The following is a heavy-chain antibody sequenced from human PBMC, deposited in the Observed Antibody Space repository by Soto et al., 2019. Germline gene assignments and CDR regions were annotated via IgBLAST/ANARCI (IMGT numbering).Heavy chain of an antibody. Sequence: SETLSLTCAVYGGSFSGYYWSWIRQPPGKGLEWIGEINHSGSTNYNPSLKSRVTISVDTSKNQFSLKLSSVTAADTAVYYCARGPPIRFLEWLLSSPQFDYWGQGTLVTVSS. CDR1: GGSFSGYY. J-gene: IGHJ4*02. CDR3: ARGPPIRFLEWLLSSPQFDY. V-gene: IGHV4-34*01. D-gene: IGHD3-3*01. CDR2: INHSGST.